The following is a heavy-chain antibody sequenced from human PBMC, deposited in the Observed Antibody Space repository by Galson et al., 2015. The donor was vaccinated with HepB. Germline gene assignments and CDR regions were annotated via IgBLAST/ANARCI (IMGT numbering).Heavy chain of an antibody. CDR2: VYHSGTT. D-gene: IGHD2-15*01. CDR1: GDSIDRYY. V-gene: IGHV4-59*01. J-gene: IGHJ4*02. CDR3: ARAAGTSWWYSYFDY. Sequence: LSLTCSVSGDSIDRYYWSWIRQSPGKRLEWVGYVYHSGTTNYNPSLRSRVTILIDTSNNQFSLQLRSVTAADTAVYYCARAAGTSWWYSYFDYWGQGARVTVSS.